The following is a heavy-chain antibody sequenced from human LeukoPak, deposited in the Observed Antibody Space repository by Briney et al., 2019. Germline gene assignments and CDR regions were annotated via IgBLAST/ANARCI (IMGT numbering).Heavy chain of an antibody. CDR3: ARGYSGSI. Sequence: GGSLRLSCAASGFTFSSYSMNWVRQAPGKGLEWVSSISSSSSYTYYADSVKGRFTISRDNAKNSLYLQMNSLRAEDTAVYYCARGYSGSIWGQGTMVTVSS. CDR2: ISSSSSYT. J-gene: IGHJ3*02. V-gene: IGHV3-21*01. CDR1: GFTFSSYS. D-gene: IGHD6-6*01.